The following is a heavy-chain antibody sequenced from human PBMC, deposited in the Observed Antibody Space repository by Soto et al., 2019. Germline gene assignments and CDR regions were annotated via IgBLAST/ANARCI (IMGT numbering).Heavy chain of an antibody. CDR2: IYYSGST. J-gene: IGHJ4*02. Sequence: QVQLQESGPGLVKPSETLSLTCTVSGGSISNYYCTWIRQPPGKGLEWIAYIYYSGSTDYNPSLRSRVTISVDTSKNQFSLKLSSVTAADTDVYYCARGRSGYSLIFDYWGQGTLVTVSS. D-gene: IGHD5-12*01. CDR3: ARGRSGYSLIFDY. V-gene: IGHV4-59*01. CDR1: GGSISNYY.